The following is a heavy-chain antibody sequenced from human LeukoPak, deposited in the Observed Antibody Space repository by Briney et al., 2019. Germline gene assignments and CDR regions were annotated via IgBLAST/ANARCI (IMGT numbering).Heavy chain of an antibody. CDR3: ARDVNWGHFDY. D-gene: IGHD7-27*01. CDR2: IRENGS. J-gene: IGHJ4*02. V-gene: IGHV3-7*01. Sequence: GGSLRRSCAASGFTFGTYWMAWVRQGPGKGLEWVASIRENGSDYVASMKGRFAISRNNAKNSVYLQMNSLRAEDTAVYYCARDVNWGHFDYWGQGTLVTVSS. CDR1: GFTFGTYW.